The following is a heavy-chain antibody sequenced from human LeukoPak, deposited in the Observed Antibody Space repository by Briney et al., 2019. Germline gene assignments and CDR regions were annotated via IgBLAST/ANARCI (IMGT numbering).Heavy chain of an antibody. D-gene: IGHD4-11*01. CDR1: GFMLRSFA. J-gene: IGHJ1*01. V-gene: IGHV3-23*01. Sequence: GGSLRLSCAASGFMLRSFAMSWVRQAPGKGLEWVSSIGTGGDTYQADSVAGRVTISRDNSKNTVYLQMNSLRVEDTAIYYCAKDLATTSLGYFRHWGQGTLVTVSS. CDR2: IGTGGDT. CDR3: AKDLATTSLGYFRH.